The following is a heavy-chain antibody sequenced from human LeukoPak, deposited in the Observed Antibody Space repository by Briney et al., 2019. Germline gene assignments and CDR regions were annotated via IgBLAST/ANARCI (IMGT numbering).Heavy chain of an antibody. J-gene: IGHJ4*02. CDR2: ISGSGGST. D-gene: IGHD2-15*01. V-gene: IGHV3-23*01. CDR3: ARTNFPRRYCSGGNCYSDY. CDR1: GFTFSSYA. Sequence: GGSLRLPCAASGFTFSSYAMSWVRQAPGKRLQSVSVISGSGGSTYYADPVKGRFTISRDNSKNTLYLQMNSLRVEDTALYYCARTNFPRRYCSGGNCYSDYWGQGPLVTVSS.